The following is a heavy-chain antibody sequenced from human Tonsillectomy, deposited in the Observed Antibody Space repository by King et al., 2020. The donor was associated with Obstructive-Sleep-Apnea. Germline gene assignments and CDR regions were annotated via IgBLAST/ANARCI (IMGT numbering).Heavy chain of an antibody. J-gene: IGHJ4*02. V-gene: IGHV3-30*04. CDR1: GFTLSNYA. CDR2: ISYDGSNK. CDR3: ARGPSSSH. Sequence: VQLVESGGGVVQPGRSLRLSCAASGFTLSNYAMSWVRQAPGKGLEWVAVISYDGSNKYYADSVRGRFTISRDNSKNTVYLQMNSLRAEDTAVYYCARGPSSSHWGQGTLVTVS.